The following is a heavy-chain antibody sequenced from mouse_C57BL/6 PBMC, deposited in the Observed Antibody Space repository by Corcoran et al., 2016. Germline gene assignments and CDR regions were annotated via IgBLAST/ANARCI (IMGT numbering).Heavy chain of an antibody. CDR2: IDPEDGET. D-gene: IGHD3-3*01. V-gene: IGHV14-2*01. Sequence: EVQLQQSGAELVKPGASVKLSCPASVFNLTDSSLHWVKQRTEQGLEWIGRIDPEDGETKYAPKFPGKATITADTSSNTAYLQLSSLTSEDTAVDDCAREGSESYWDCDVGGTGTTGPGSS. J-gene: IGHJ1*03. CDR3: AREGSESYWDCDV. CDR1: VFNLTDSS.